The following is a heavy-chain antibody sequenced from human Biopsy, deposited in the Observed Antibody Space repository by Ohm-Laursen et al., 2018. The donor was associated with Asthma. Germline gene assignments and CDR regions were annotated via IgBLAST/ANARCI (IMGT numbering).Heavy chain of an antibody. D-gene: IGHD3-22*01. Sequence: RSLRLSCAASGFKSDEYTMHWVRQAPGKGLEWVSGISWNSATIGYADSVEGRFTISRDNAKNSVFLHMDSLRPEDTAFYYCAKVRSDWVITESFDYWGQGVLVTVSS. CDR3: AKVRSDWVITESFDY. CDR2: ISWNSATI. V-gene: IGHV3-9*02. CDR1: GFKSDEYT. J-gene: IGHJ4*02.